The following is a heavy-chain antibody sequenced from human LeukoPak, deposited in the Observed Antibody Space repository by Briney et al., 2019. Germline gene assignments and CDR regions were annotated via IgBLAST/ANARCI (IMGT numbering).Heavy chain of an antibody. Sequence: ASVKVSCXASGYTFTSYGISWVRQAPGQGLEWMGWISAYNGNTNYAQKLQGRVTMTTDTSTSTAYMELRSLRSDDTAVYYCARGPLDDIAAAGTDWFDPWGQGTLVTVSS. CDR2: ISAYNGNT. D-gene: IGHD6-13*01. V-gene: IGHV1-18*01. CDR1: GYTFTSYG. CDR3: ARGPLDDIAAAGTDWFDP. J-gene: IGHJ5*02.